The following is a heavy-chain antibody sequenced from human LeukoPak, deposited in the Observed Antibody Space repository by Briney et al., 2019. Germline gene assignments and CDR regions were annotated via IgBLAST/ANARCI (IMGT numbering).Heavy chain of an antibody. V-gene: IGHV3-43*02. CDR1: GFTFDDYA. D-gene: IGHD3-3*01. CDR3: ARDLATLDDPESNV. Sequence: GGSLRLSCAASGFTFDDYAMHWVRQAPGKGLEWVSLISGDGGSTYYADSVKGRFTISRDNSKNSLYLQMNSLRTEDTAVYYCARDLATLDDPESNVWGKGTTVTVSS. J-gene: IGHJ6*04. CDR2: ISGDGGST.